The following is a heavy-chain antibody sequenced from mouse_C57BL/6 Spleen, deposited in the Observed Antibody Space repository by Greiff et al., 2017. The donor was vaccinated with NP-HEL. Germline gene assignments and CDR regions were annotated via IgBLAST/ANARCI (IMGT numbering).Heavy chain of an antibody. D-gene: IGHD1-1*01. CDR3: ARDRYYGSRDPYYYAMDY. CDR2: ISDGGSYT. Sequence: EVQGVESGGGLVKPGGSLKLSCAASGFTFSSYAMSWVRQTPEKRLEWVATISDGGSYTYYPDNVKGRFTISRDNAKNNLYLQMSHLKSEDTAMYYCARDRYYGSRDPYYYAMDYWGQGTSVTVSS. CDR1: GFTFSSYA. J-gene: IGHJ4*01. V-gene: IGHV5-4*01.